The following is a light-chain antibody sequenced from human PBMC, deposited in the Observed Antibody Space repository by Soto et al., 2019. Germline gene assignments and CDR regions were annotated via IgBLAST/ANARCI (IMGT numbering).Light chain of an antibody. Sequence: EIVLTQSPGTLSLSPGERATLSCRANQSVSSNFLAWYQQKPGQAPRLLISGASNRATGIPDRFSGSGSGTDFTLTISRLEPEDFAVYYCQQYGSSPRTFGQGTKVDIK. CDR2: GAS. CDR3: QQYGSSPRT. J-gene: IGKJ1*01. CDR1: QSVSSNF. V-gene: IGKV3-20*01.